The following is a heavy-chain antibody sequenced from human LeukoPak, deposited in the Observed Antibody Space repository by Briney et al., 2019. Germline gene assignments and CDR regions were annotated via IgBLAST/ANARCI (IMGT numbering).Heavy chain of an antibody. D-gene: IGHD1-1*01. CDR2: INHSGST. J-gene: IGHJ3*02. CDR1: GGSFSGYY. CDR3: ASSYNWNDGTDI. Sequence: SETLSLTCAVYGGSFSGYYWSWIRQPPGKGLEWIGEINHSGSTNYNPSLKSRVTISVDTSKNQFSLKLSSVTAADTAVYYCASSYNWNDGTDIWGQGTTVTVSS. V-gene: IGHV4-34*01.